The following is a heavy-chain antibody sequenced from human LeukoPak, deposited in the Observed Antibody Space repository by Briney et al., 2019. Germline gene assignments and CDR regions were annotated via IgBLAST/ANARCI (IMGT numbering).Heavy chain of an antibody. J-gene: IGHJ4*02. Sequence: PGGSLRLSCAASGFTFSNYWMGLVRQAPGKGLEWVANIKPDGSEKYYVDSVKGRFTISRDNAKKSLYLQMNSLRAEDTAVYYCARENYFDYWGQGSLVTVSS. CDR1: GFTFSNYW. V-gene: IGHV3-7*01. CDR2: IKPDGSEK. CDR3: ARENYFDY.